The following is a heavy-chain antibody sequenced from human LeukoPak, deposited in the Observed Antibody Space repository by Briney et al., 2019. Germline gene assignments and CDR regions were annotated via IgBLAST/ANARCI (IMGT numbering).Heavy chain of an antibody. CDR3: ARARYCSSTSCPGFQH. J-gene: IGHJ1*01. D-gene: IGHD2-2*01. Sequence: SEALSLTCTVSGGSISSSSYYRGWIRQPPGKGLEWIGSIYYSGSTYYNPSLKSRVTISVDTSKNQFSLKLSSVTAADTAVYYCARARYCSSTSCPGFQHWGQGTLVTVSS. V-gene: IGHV4-39*01. CDR2: IYYSGST. CDR1: GGSISSSSYY.